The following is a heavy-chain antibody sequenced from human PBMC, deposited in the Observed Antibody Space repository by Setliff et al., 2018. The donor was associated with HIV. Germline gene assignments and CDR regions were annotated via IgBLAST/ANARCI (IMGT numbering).Heavy chain of an antibody. CDR1: GESFSRYY. CDR3: ARRPGGITRAQLDN. J-gene: IGHJ4*02. V-gene: IGHV4-34*01. CDR2: INHSTFT. D-gene: IGHD3-16*01. Sequence: SETLSLTCAVYGESFSRYYFTWIRQAPGRGLEWIGEINHSTFTKYNPSLASRVTMSIDTSKNQFSLLLSSVTAADTAMYFCARRPGGITRAQLDNWGQGTLVTVSS.